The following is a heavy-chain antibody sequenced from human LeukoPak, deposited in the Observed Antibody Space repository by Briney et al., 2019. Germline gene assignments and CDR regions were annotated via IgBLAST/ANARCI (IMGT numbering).Heavy chain of an antibody. D-gene: IGHD7-27*01. Sequence: SETLSLTCAVYGGSFSGYYWSWIRQPPGKGLEWIGEINHSGSTNYNPSLKSRVTISVDTSKNQFSLKLSSVTAADTAVYYCARAANWGNEEETFDYWGQGILVTVSS. CDR3: ARAANWGNEEETFDY. J-gene: IGHJ4*02. V-gene: IGHV4-34*01. CDR2: INHSGST. CDR1: GGSFSGYY.